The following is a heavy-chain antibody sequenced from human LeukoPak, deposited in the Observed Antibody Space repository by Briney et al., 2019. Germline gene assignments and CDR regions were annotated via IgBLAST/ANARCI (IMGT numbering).Heavy chain of an antibody. J-gene: IGHJ4*02. V-gene: IGHV1-3*01. D-gene: IGHD1-26*01. CDR3: ARDSGSGSNDY. CDR1: GYTFTSYA. Sequence: ASVKVSCKASGYTFTSYAIHWVRQAPGQRLEWMGWISAGNGNTRYSQNFQGRVTFISNTSATTAFMELSSLRSEDAAVYYCARDSGSGSNDYWGQGTLVTVSS. CDR2: ISAGNGNT.